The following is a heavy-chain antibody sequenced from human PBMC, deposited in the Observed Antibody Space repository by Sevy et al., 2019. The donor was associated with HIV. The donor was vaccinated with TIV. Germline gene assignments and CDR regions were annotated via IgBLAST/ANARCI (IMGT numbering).Heavy chain of an antibody. D-gene: IGHD2-8*02. V-gene: IGHV3-21*01. CDR1: GFTFSTYS. Sequence: GGSLRLSCAASGFTFSTYSMNWVRQAPGKGLEWISSVSSSSTYIYYAESVKGRFTISRDNAKNSLNLQMNSLRVEDTAVYYCARDLCTGGVCPRWGYYYYGMDVWGQWTTVTVSS. J-gene: IGHJ6*02. CDR3: ARDLCTGGVCPRWGYYYYGMDV. CDR2: VSSSSTYI.